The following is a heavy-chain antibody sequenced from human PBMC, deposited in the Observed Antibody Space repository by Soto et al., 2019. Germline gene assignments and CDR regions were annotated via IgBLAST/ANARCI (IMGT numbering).Heavy chain of an antibody. CDR2: IKSDGSGT. CDR1: GFPFSSYW. J-gene: IGHJ4*02. CDR3: ARVDGDRYDGNGYLGRH. Sequence: EVQLVESGGGLVQPGESLTLSCAASGFPFSSYWMHWVRQAPGKGLVWVSRIKSDGSGTYYADSVQDRFTISRDNARNTLYLQRNSLRVEDTAVYFCARVDGDRYDGNGYLGRHWGQGTLVTVSS. V-gene: IGHV3-74*01. D-gene: IGHD3-22*01.